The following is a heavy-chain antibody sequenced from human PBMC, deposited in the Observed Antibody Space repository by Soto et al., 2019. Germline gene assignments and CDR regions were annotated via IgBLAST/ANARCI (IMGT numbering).Heavy chain of an antibody. J-gene: IGHJ3*02. CDR2: ISGSGGST. D-gene: IGHD1-26*01. Sequence: PGGSLRLSCPASGFTFSSYAMSWVRQAPGKGPEWVSAISGSGGSTYYADSVKGRFTISRDNSKNTLYLQMNSLRAEDTAVYYCAKGVGATTGFSAFDIWGQGTMVTVSS. CDR1: GFTFSSYA. CDR3: AKGVGATTGFSAFDI. V-gene: IGHV3-23*01.